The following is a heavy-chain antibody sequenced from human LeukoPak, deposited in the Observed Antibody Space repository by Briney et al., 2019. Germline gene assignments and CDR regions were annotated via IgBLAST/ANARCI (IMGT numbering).Heavy chain of an antibody. CDR1: GFTFRTYA. D-gene: IGHD4-17*01. V-gene: IGHV3-23*01. J-gene: IGHJ3*01. CDR3: VRDPNGDYIGAFDF. Sequence: PGGSLRLSCTASGFTFRTYAMIWVRQAPGKGLEWVSAIRAGGDTTVYADAVRGRFTISRDNSNNALYLQMNELRADDTAVYYCVRDPNGDYIGAFDFWGQGTMVTVSS. CDR2: IRAGGDTT.